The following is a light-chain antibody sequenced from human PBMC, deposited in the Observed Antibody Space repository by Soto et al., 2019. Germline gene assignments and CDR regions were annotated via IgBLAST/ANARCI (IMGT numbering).Light chain of an antibody. CDR2: GAF. J-gene: IGKJ1*01. Sequence: EIVLTQSPGTLSLSPGERATLSCMASQSVSGSRLAWYQQKPGQAPRLLIYGAFRRVTGIPDRFSGSGSGTDFTLTISRLEPEDFAVYYCQQYGSSPSTFGRGTKVDIK. CDR1: QSVSGSR. V-gene: IGKV3-20*01. CDR3: QQYGSSPST.